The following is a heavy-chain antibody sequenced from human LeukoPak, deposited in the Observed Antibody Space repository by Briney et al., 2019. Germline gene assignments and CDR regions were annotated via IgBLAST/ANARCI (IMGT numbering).Heavy chain of an antibody. D-gene: IGHD3-22*01. CDR3: AKDKDAMIVMCYFDY. J-gene: IGHJ4*02. CDR1: GFTFSSYA. CDR2: ISGSGGST. Sequence: PGGSLRLSCAASGFTFSSYAMSWVRQAPGKGLEWVSAISGSGGSTYYADSVKGRFTISRDNSKNTLYLQMNSLRAEDTAVYYCAKDKDAMIVMCYFDYWGQGTLVTVSS. V-gene: IGHV3-23*01.